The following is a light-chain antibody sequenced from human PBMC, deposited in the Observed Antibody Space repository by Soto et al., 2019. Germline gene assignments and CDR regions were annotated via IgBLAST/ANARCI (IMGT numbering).Light chain of an antibody. CDR3: QQYAASPWT. CDR2: GAS. Sequence: EIVLTQSPGTVSLSPGDRATLSCRASQSVSSSYFAWYQQKPGQAPRLVIYGASTRATGIPDRFSGSGSGIEFTLTISRLEPEDFAVYYCQQYAASPWTFGQGSKVAIK. V-gene: IGKV3-20*01. CDR1: QSVSSSY. J-gene: IGKJ1*01.